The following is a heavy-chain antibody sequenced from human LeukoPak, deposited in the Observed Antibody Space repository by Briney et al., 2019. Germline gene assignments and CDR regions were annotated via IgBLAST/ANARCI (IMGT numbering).Heavy chain of an antibody. CDR1: GGSISSGYYY. CDR2: IYYSGSA. CDR3: ARAILTPSGYVWYFDL. D-gene: IGHD3-3*01. J-gene: IGHJ2*01. V-gene: IGHV4-31*03. Sequence: SETLSLTCTVSGGSISSGYYYWTWLRQHPGKGLEWIGYIYYSGSAYYNPSLKSRVAISVDTSKNQFSLKLSFVTAADTAVYYCARAILTPSGYVWYFDLWGRGTLVTVSS.